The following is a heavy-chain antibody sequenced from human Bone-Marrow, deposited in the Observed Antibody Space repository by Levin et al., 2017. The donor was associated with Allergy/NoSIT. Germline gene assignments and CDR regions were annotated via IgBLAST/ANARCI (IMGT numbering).Heavy chain of an antibody. CDR1: GFTVSSNY. Sequence: GESLKISCAASGFTVSSNYMSWVRQAPGKGLEWVSVIYAGDNTYYADSVKGRFTISRDNSKNTLYLQMNSLRAEDTAVYYCASTRGHSYGRQYYYYMDVWGGGTTVTVSS. J-gene: IGHJ6*03. CDR2: IYAGDNT. CDR3: ASTRGHSYGRQYYYYMDV. V-gene: IGHV3-53*01. D-gene: IGHD5-18*01.